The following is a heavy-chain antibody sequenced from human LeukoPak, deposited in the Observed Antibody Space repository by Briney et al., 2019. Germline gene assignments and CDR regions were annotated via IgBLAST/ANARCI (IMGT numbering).Heavy chain of an antibody. D-gene: IGHD2-21*01. CDR2: IYYSGST. V-gene: IGHV4-30-4*01. CDR1: GGSISSGDCY. CDR3: ARDRRVVPKQTYGMDV. Sequence: SQTLSLTCTVSGGSISSGDCYWSWIRQPPGKGLEWIGYIYYSGSTYYNPSLKSRVTISVDTSKNQFSLKLSSVTAADTAVYYCARDRRVVPKQTYGMDVWGQGTTVTVSS. J-gene: IGHJ6*02.